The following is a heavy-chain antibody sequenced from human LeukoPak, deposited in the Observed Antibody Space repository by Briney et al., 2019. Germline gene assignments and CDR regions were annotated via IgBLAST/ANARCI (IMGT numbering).Heavy chain of an antibody. J-gene: IGHJ4*02. CDR3: ARGSFYCGADCY. CDR2: IIPILGIA. Sequence: SVKVSCKASGGTFSSYAISWVRQAPGQGLEWMGRIIPILGIANYAQKFQGRVTITADKSTSTAYMELSSLRSEDTAVYYCARGSFYCGADCYWGQGTLVTVSS. V-gene: IGHV1-69*04. CDR1: GGTFSSYA. D-gene: IGHD2-21*02.